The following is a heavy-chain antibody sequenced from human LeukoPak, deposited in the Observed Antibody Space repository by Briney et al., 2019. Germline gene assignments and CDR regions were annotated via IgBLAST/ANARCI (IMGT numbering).Heavy chain of an antibody. V-gene: IGHV3-33*01. D-gene: IGHD3-22*01. J-gene: IGHJ4*02. CDR3: ARDQEYYDSSGYSPPAY. Sequence: GGSLRLSCAASGFTFSGYGMHWVRQAPGKGLEWVAVIWYDGSNKYYADSVKGRFTISRDNSKNTLYLQMNSLRAEDTAVYYCARDQEYYDSSGYSPPAYWGQGTLVTVSS. CDR2: IWYDGSNK. CDR1: GFTFSGYG.